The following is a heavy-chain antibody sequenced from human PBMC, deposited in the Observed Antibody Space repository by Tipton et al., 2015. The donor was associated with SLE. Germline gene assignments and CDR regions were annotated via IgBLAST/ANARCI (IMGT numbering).Heavy chain of an antibody. CDR2: INHSGST. V-gene: IGHV4-34*01. J-gene: IGHJ3*02. CDR1: GGSFSGYY. D-gene: IGHD5-24*01. CDR3: ARGPLRWLQLRDAFDI. Sequence: TLSLTCAVYGGSFSGYYWSWIRQPPGKGLEWIGEINHSGSTYYNPSLKSRVTISVDTSKNQFSLKLSSVTAADTAVYYCARGPLRWLQLRDAFDIWGQGTMVTVSS.